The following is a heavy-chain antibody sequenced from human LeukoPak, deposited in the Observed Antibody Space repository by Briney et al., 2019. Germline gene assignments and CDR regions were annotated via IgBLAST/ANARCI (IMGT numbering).Heavy chain of an antibody. J-gene: IGHJ5*02. CDR3: ARGGKFEPTALAS. CDR2: ISFSSTYI. CDR1: GFTFSSYN. D-gene: IGHD2-21*02. Sequence: GGSLRLSCAASGFTFSSYNMNWVRQAPGKGLEWVSSISFSSTYIYYADSVKGRFTISRDNANRMLSLHINSLRVEDSAIYYCARGGKFEPTALASWGQGTLATVSS. V-gene: IGHV3-21*01.